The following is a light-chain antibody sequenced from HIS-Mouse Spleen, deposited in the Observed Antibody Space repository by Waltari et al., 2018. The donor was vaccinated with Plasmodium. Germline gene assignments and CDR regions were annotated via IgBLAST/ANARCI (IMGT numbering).Light chain of an antibody. CDR2: AAS. J-gene: IGKJ4*01. CDR1: QGIISY. CDR3: QQYYSYPLT. V-gene: IGKV1-8*01. Sequence: AIRMTQSPSSFSPSTGDSVTITCRASQGIISYLAWYQQKPGKAPKLLIYAASTLQSGVPSRFSGSGSGTDFTLTISCLQSEDFATYYCQQYYSYPLTFGGGTKVEIK.